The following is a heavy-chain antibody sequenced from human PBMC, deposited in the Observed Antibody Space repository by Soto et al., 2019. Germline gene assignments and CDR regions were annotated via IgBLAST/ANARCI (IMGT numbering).Heavy chain of an antibody. CDR2: INHSGST. V-gene: IGHV4-34*01. J-gene: IGHJ4*02. CDR1: GGSFSGYY. CDR3: ARGRWFGQLLGTVNY. D-gene: IGHD3-10*01. Sequence: SETLSLTCAVYGGSFSGYYWSWIRQPPGKGLEWIGEINHSGSTNYNPSLKSRVTISVDTSKNQFSLKLSSVTAADTAVHYCARGRWFGQLLGTVNYWGQGTLVTVSS.